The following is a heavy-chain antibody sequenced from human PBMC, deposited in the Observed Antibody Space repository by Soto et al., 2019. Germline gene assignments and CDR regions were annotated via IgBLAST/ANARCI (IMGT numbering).Heavy chain of an antibody. D-gene: IGHD6-19*01. J-gene: IGHJ4*02. V-gene: IGHV6-1*01. CDR1: GDSVSSNTAA. CDR2: TYYRSNWRH. Sequence: LSLTCALSGDSVSSNTAAWNWIRSSPSRGLEWLGRTYYRSNWRHDYAVSVKSRITVNPDTSKNHFPLQLNSVTPDDTAVYYCARGVAGSRFDLWGQGTLVTVSS. CDR3: ARGVAGSRFDL.